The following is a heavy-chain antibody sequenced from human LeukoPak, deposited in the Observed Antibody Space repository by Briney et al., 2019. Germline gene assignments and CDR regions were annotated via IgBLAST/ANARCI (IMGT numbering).Heavy chain of an antibody. J-gene: IGHJ4*02. CDR1: GFNFSDYY. V-gene: IGHV3-11*04. D-gene: IGHD2-21*02. CDR3: ASGDSGDWAL. Sequence: PGGSLRLSCVASGFNFSDYYMNWIRQSPGKGLEWISYMSSRSGIIYYADSVKGRFTISRGNARNSLYLQMNSLRGEDMAVYYCASGDSGDWALGGQGTLVTVSA. CDR2: MSSRSGII.